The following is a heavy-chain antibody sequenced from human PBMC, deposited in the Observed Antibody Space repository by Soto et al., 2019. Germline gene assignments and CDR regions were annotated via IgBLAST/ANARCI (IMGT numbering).Heavy chain of an antibody. V-gene: IGHV6-1*01. Sequence: PTLSLTCAISGDSVSSNSAAWNWIRQSPSRGLEWLGRTYYRSKWYNDYAVSVKSRITINPDTSKNQFSLQLNSVTPEDTAVYYCARDLGYYDILTGYYHHYYYYGMDVWGQGTTVTVSS. J-gene: IGHJ6*02. CDR2: TYYRSKWYN. CDR1: GDSVSSNSAA. D-gene: IGHD3-9*01. CDR3: ARDLGYYDILTGYYHHYYYYGMDV.